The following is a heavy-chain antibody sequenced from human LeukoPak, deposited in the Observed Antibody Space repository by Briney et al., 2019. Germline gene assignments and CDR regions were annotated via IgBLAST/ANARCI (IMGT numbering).Heavy chain of an antibody. CDR1: GGSISSGSYY. J-gene: IGHJ4*02. CDR3: ARIPLYCSGGSCVDY. Sequence: SQTLSLTCTVSGGSISSGSYYWSWIRQPAGKGLEWIGRIYTSGSTNYNPSLKSRVTISVDTSKNQFSLKLSSVTAADTAVYYCARIPLYCSGGSCVDYWGQGTLVTVSS. V-gene: IGHV4-61*02. CDR2: IYTSGST. D-gene: IGHD2-15*01.